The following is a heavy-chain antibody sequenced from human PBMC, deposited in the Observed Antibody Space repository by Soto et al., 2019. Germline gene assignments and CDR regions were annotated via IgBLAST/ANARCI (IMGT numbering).Heavy chain of an antibody. CDR3: ARDSGLVATIGLLGY. Sequence: GASVKVSCKASGHTFTSYGISWVRQAPGQGLEWMGWISAYNGNTNYAQKLQGRVTMTTDTSTSTAYMELRSLRSDDTAVYYCARDSGLVATIGLLGYWGQGTLVTVSS. J-gene: IGHJ4*02. CDR1: GHTFTSYG. V-gene: IGHV1-18*01. CDR2: ISAYNGNT. D-gene: IGHD5-12*01.